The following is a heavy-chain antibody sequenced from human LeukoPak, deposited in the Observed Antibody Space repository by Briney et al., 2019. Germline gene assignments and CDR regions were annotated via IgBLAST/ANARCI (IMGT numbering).Heavy chain of an antibody. J-gene: IGHJ4*02. Sequence: SVKVSCKASGYTFTGYYMHWVRQAPGQGLEWMGWINPNSGGTNYARNFQGRVIMTRDTSISTAYMELSRLISDDTAVYYCAREPSYGWSLGYWGQGTLVTVSS. CDR2: INPNSGGT. D-gene: IGHD6-19*01. CDR3: AREPSYGWSLGY. V-gene: IGHV1-2*02. CDR1: GYTFTGYY.